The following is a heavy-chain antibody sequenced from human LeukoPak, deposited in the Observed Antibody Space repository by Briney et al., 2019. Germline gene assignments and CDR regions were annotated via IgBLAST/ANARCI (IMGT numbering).Heavy chain of an antibody. D-gene: IGHD1-20*01. CDR3: AKVYEVLVGQFDY. J-gene: IGHJ4*02. CDR2: ISGSGGST. Sequence: PGGSLRLSCAASGFTFSNYAMSWVRQAPGKGLEWVSAISGSGGSTYYADSVKGRFTISRDNSKNTLYLQMNSLRAEDTAVYYCAKVYEVLVGQFDYWGQGTLVTVSS. CDR1: GFTFSNYA. V-gene: IGHV3-23*01.